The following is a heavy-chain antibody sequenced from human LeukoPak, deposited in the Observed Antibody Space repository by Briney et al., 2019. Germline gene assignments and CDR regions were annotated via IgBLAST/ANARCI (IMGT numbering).Heavy chain of an antibody. J-gene: IGHJ4*02. CDR1: GFTFSGYY. CDR3: TRDSGSGYYWTL. V-gene: IGHV3-72*01. Sequence: PGGSLRLSCAASGFTFSGYYMDWVRQAPGKGLEWVGRTKNKAYSYTTQYAASVKGRFTISRDESKNSMYLQMNSLKTEDTAVYYCTRDSGSGYYWTLWGQGTLVTVSS. D-gene: IGHD3-22*01. CDR2: TKNKAYSYTT.